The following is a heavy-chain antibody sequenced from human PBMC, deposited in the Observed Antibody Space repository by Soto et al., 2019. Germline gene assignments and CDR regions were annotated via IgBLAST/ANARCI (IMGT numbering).Heavy chain of an antibody. CDR2: IHWDDDK. D-gene: IGHD6-19*01. V-gene: IGHV2-5*02. CDR1: GFSLSSTRMA. Sequence: QITLKESGPTLVKPTQTLTLICNFSGFSLSSTRMAVAWIRQPPGQALEWLALIHWDDDKRYSPFLMSRLTITMDPSKSQVVLTMSNMEPVDTARYYCAHIVVAGLGYYFDYWGQGTLVTVSA. CDR3: AHIVVAGLGYYFDY. J-gene: IGHJ4*02.